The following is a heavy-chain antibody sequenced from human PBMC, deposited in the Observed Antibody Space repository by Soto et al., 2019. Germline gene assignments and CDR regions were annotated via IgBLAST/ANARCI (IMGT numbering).Heavy chain of an antibody. CDR3: ARGTLRLGPSRNWFDP. CDR1: GGSISSGGYY. J-gene: IGHJ5*02. Sequence: SETLSLTCTVSGGSISSGGYYWSWIRQHPGKGLEWIGYIYYSGSTYYNPSLKSRVTISVDTSKNQFSLKLSSVTAADTAVYYCARGTLRLGPSRNWFDPWGQGTLVTVSS. V-gene: IGHV4-31*03. CDR2: IYYSGST. D-gene: IGHD7-27*01.